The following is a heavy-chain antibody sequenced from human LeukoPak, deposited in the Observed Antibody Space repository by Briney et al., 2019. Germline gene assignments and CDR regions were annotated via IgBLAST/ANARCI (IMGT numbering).Heavy chain of an antibody. D-gene: IGHD3-10*01. CDR2: IGGGGTT. CDR3: ARVLTFGELSLAP. Sequence: GGSLRLSCAASGLTFSTYAMRWIRQAPGKGLEWVSSIGGGGTTSYADSVKGRFTISRDNAKNSLYLQMNSLRAEDTAVYYCARVLTFGELSLAPWGQGTLVTVSS. CDR1: GLTFSTYA. J-gene: IGHJ5*02. V-gene: IGHV3-23*01.